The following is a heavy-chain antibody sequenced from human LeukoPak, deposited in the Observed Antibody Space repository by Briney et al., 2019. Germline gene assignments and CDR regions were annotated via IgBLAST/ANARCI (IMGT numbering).Heavy chain of an antibody. D-gene: IGHD6-13*01. J-gene: IGHJ6*02. CDR3: ARAGYSSSWDYYYYYGMDV. CDR2: IYYSGST. V-gene: IGHV4-59*01. Sequence: SETLSLTCTVSGGSISSYYWSWIRQPPGKGLEWIGYIYYSGSTNYNPSLKSRDTISVDTSKNQFSLKLSSVTAADTAVYYCARAGYSSSWDYYYYYGMDVWGQGTTVTVSS. CDR1: GGSISSYY.